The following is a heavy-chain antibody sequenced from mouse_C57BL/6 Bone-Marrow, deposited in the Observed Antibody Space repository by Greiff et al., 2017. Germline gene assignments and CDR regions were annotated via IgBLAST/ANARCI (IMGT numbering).Heavy chain of an antibody. J-gene: IGHJ4*01. Sequence: QVQLQQSGAELARPGASVKLSCKASGYTFTSYGISWVKQRTGQGLEWIGEIYPRSGNTYYNEKFKGKATLTADKSSSTAYMELRSLTSADSAVYFCARSFITTVVAPYYAMDYWGQGTSVTVSS. V-gene: IGHV1-81*01. CDR2: IYPRSGNT. CDR3: ARSFITTVVAPYYAMDY. CDR1: GYTFTSYG. D-gene: IGHD1-1*01.